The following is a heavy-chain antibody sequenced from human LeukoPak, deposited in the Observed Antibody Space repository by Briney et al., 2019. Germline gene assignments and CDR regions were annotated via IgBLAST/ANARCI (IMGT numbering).Heavy chain of an antibody. Sequence: SETLSLTCTVSGDSISDHHWSWIRQPSGKGLEWIGYILYTGTTNYNPSLKSRVTISVDTSRNQFSLKLSSVTAADTAVYYCAMYTTGRGGHGYWGQGTLITVSA. CDR2: ILYTGTT. J-gene: IGHJ4*02. CDR1: GDSISDHH. D-gene: IGHD2/OR15-2a*01. V-gene: IGHV4-59*11. CDR3: AMYTTGRGGHGY.